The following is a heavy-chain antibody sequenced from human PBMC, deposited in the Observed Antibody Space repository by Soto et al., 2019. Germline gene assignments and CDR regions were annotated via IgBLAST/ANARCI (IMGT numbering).Heavy chain of an antibody. CDR1: GYSFTSYW. CDR2: IYPGDSDT. D-gene: IGHD1-26*01. J-gene: IGHJ4*02. V-gene: IGHV5-51*01. CDR3: ARFRSGSFDYFDY. Sequence: PGESLKISCKGSGYSFTSYWIGWVRQMPGKGLEWMGIIYPGDSDTRYSPSFQGQVTMSADKSISTAYLQWSSLKASDTAMYHCARFRSGSFDYFDYWGQGTLVTVS.